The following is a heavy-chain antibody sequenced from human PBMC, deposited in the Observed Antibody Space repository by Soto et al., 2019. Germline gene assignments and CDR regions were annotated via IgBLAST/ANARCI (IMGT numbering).Heavy chain of an antibody. V-gene: IGHV3-30*18. CDR1: GFTFSSYG. CDR3: AKALLSPFEAAAANYGMDV. Sequence: GGSLRLSCAASGFTFSSYGMHWVRQAPGKGLEWVAVISYDGSNKYYADSVKGRFTISRDNSKNTLYLQMNSLRAEDTAVYYCAKALLSPFEAAAANYGMDVWGQGTTVTVSS. J-gene: IGHJ6*02. CDR2: ISYDGSNK. D-gene: IGHD6-13*01.